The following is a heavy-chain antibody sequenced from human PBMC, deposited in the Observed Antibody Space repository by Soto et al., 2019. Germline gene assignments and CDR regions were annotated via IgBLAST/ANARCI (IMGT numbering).Heavy chain of an antibody. V-gene: IGHV3-48*02. CDR1: GFSFSRYS. J-gene: IGHJ4*02. CDR2: IGNSTNTM. CDR3: VGAGYSSY. D-gene: IGHD3-9*01. Sequence: EVQLVESGGGLVQPGGSLRLSCAASGFSFSRYSMNWVRQAPGKGLEWVSYIGNSTNTMYYADSVKGRFTISRDNAKNSLYLQMNSLRDDDTAVYYCVGAGYSSYWGQGTLVTVSS.